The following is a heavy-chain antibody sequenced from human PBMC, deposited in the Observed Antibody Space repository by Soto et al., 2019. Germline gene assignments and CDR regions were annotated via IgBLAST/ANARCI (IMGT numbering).Heavy chain of an antibody. CDR2: ISSSSSYI. CDR1: GFTFSSYS. Sequence: GGSLRLSCAASGFTFSSYSMNWVRQAPGKGLEWVSSISSSSSYIYYADSVKGRFTISRDNAKNSLYLQMNSLRAEDTAVYYCARDLVVVVPPTYYYYGMDVWGQGTTVTVSS. J-gene: IGHJ6*02. V-gene: IGHV3-21*01. D-gene: IGHD2-2*01. CDR3: ARDLVVVVPPTYYYYGMDV.